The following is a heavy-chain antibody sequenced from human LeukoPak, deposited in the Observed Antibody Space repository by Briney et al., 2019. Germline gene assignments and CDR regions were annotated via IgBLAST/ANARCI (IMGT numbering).Heavy chain of an antibody. D-gene: IGHD2-2*01. Sequence: GGSLRLSCAASGFTFSSYAMSWVRQAPGKGLEWVSAISGSGGSTYYADSVKGRFTISRDNSKNTLYLQMNSLRAEDTAVYYCAKARGGYCSSTSCYASYFDYWGQGTLVTVSS. V-gene: IGHV3-23*01. J-gene: IGHJ4*02. CDR1: GFTFSSYA. CDR3: AKARGGYCSSTSCYASYFDY. CDR2: ISGSGGST.